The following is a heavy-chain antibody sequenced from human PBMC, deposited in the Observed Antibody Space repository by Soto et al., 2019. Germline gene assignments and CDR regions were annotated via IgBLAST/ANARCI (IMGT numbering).Heavy chain of an antibody. CDR1: GYTFTIYD. J-gene: IGHJ5*02. CDR2: MNPNRGNT. V-gene: IGHV1-8*01. CDR3: ARGPFKGYCSGGSGYTRRYWFDP. Sequence: ASVKVSCRASGYTFTIYDINWVRQATGQGLQWTGWMNPNRGNTGYAQKFQGRVTMTRNTSISTAYTELSSLRSEDTAVYYCARGPFKGYCSGGSGYTRRYWFDPWGQGTLVTVSS. D-gene: IGHD2-15*01.